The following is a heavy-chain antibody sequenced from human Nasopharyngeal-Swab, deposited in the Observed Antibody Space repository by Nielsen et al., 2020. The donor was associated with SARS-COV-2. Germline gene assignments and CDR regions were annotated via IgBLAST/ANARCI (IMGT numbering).Heavy chain of an antibody. Sequence: KVSCKASGYTFTSYGISWVRQMPGKGLEWMGRIDPSDSYTNYSPSFQGHVTISADKSISTAYLQWSSLKASDTAMYYCARVKDTAMVKFLDYWGQGTLVTVSS. V-gene: IGHV5-10-1*01. D-gene: IGHD5-18*01. CDR1: GYTFTSYG. CDR3: ARVKDTAMVKFLDY. CDR2: IDPSDSYT. J-gene: IGHJ4*02.